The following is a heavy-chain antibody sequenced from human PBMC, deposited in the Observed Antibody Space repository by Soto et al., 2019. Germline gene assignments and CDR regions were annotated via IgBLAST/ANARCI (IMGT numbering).Heavy chain of an antibody. D-gene: IGHD3-10*01. CDR3: ATGRMVRGLIDY. J-gene: IGHJ4*02. CDR1: GYTLTELS. Sequence: ASVKVSCKVSGYTLTELSMHWVRQAPGKGLEWMGGFDPEDGETIYAQKFQGRVTMTEDTSTDTAYMELRSQRSEDTAGDYCATGRMVRGLIDYWGQGTLVTVSS. CDR2: FDPEDGET. V-gene: IGHV1-24*01.